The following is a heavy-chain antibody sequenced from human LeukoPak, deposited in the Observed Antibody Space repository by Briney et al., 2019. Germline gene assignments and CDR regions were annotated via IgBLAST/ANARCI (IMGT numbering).Heavy chain of an antibody. D-gene: IGHD3-10*02. CDR3: AELGITMIGGV. Sequence: GGSLRLSCAASGFTFSSYEMNSVRQAPGKGLEWVSYISSSGSTIYYADSVKGRFTVSRDNAKNSLYLQMNSLRAEDTAVYYCAELGITMIGGVWGKRTTVTISS. V-gene: IGHV3-48*03. CDR2: ISSSGSTI. CDR1: GFTFSSYE. J-gene: IGHJ6*04.